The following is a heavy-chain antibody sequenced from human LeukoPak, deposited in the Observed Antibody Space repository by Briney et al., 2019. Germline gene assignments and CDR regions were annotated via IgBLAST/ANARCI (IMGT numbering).Heavy chain of an antibody. J-gene: IGHJ4*02. D-gene: IGHD4-17*01. Sequence: GGSLRLSCAASGFTFSSYAMSWVRQAPGKGLEWVSAISGSGGSTYYADSVKGRFTTSRDTSKNTLYLQMNSLRAEDTAIYYCARGSTLTTPSLFFDYWGQGTLVTVSS. CDR3: ARGSTLTTPSLFFDY. CDR1: GFTFSSYA. V-gene: IGHV3-23*01. CDR2: ISGSGGST.